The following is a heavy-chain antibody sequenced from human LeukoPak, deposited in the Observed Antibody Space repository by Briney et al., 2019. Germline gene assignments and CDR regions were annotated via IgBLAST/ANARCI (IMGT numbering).Heavy chain of an antibody. Sequence: ASVKVSCKASGYTFTGYYMRWVRQAPGQGLEWMGWINPNSGGTNYAQKFQGRVTMTRDTSISTAYMELSRLRSDDTAVYYCARGVVPAAIYTPPGWFDPWGQGTLVTVSS. D-gene: IGHD2-2*02. CDR1: GYTFTGYY. CDR3: ARGVVPAAIYTPPGWFDP. CDR2: INPNSGGT. J-gene: IGHJ5*02. V-gene: IGHV1-2*02.